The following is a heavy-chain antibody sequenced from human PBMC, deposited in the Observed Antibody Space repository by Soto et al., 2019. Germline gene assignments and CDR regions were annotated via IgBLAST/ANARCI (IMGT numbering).Heavy chain of an antibody. CDR2: IIPILGIA. Sequence: QVQLVQSGAEVKKPGSSVKVSCKASGGTFSSYTISWVRQAPGQGLEWMGRIIPILGIANYAQKFQGRVTITADXXTXTXSMELSSLRSEDTAVYYCARDPQDGDYSSQLYGMDVWGQGTTVTVSS. CDR1: GGTFSSYT. D-gene: IGHD4-17*01. J-gene: IGHJ6*02. CDR3: ARDPQDGDYSSQLYGMDV. V-gene: IGHV1-69*08.